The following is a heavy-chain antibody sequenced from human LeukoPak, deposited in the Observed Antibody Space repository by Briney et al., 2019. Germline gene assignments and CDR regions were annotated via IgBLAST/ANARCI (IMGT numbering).Heavy chain of an antibody. V-gene: IGHV4-34*01. J-gene: IGHJ4*02. Sequence: SGTLSLTCAVYGGSFSGYYWSWIRQPPGKGLEWIGEINHSGSTNYNPSLKSRVTISVDTSKNQFSLKLSSVTAADTAVYYCARGASNGGHRDFSFDYWGQGTLVTVSS. D-gene: IGHD4-23*01. CDR2: INHSGST. CDR1: GGSFSGYY. CDR3: ARGASNGGHRDFSFDY.